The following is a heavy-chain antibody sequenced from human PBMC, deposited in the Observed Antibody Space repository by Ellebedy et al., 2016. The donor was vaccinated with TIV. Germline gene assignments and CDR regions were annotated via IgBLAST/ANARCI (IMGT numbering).Heavy chain of an antibody. CDR1: GITFSSYS. CDR3: AREGTMIALEVFYFDY. Sequence: GESLKISCAASGITFSSYSMSWVRQAPGKGLEWVSAISNNGAHTYYADSVKGRFTISRDNAKNSLYLQMNSLRAEDTAVYYCAREGTMIALEVFYFDYWGQGTLVTVSS. J-gene: IGHJ4*02. D-gene: IGHD3-22*01. V-gene: IGHV3-21*01. CDR2: ISNNGAHT.